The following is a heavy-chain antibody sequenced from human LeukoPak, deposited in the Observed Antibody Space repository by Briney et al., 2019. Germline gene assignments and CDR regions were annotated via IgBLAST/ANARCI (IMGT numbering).Heavy chain of an antibody. V-gene: IGHV1-69*04. CDR2: IIPILGIA. CDR1: GGSFSNYG. D-gene: IGHD1-1*01. CDR3: AKEERIDFYYFDY. Sequence: SVKVSCKASGGSFSNYGINWVRQAPGQGLEWMGRIIPILGIANYAQKLQGRVTITADKSTSTAYMELSSLRSEDTAVYYCAKEERIDFYYFDYWGQGTLVTVSS. J-gene: IGHJ4*02.